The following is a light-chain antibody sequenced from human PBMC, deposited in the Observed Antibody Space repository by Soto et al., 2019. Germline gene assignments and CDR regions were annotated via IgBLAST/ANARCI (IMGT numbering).Light chain of an antibody. CDR2: DAS. CDR1: QGIDSA. CDR3: QQFNNYPLT. Sequence: AIQLTQSPSSLSASVGDRVTITCRASQGIDSALAWYQQRPGKPPKLLIYDASSLESGVLPRFSCSGSGTDFTLTISSLEPEDFATYYCQQFNNYPLTFGQGTRLEIK. V-gene: IGKV1D-13*01. J-gene: IGKJ5*01.